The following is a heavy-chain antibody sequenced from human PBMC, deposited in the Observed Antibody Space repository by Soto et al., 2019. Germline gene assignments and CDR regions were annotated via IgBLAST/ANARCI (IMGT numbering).Heavy chain of an antibody. J-gene: IGHJ4*02. CDR3: AKYSSGWYHPFDY. Sequence: EVQLLESGGGLVQPGGSLRLSCAASGFTFSSYAMSWVRQAPGKGLEWVSVISGSGGSTYYADSVKGQFTISRDNSKNTLYLQMNSLRAEDTAVYYCAKYSSGWYHPFDYWGQGTLVTVSS. V-gene: IGHV3-23*01. CDR2: ISGSGGST. CDR1: GFTFSSYA. D-gene: IGHD6-19*01.